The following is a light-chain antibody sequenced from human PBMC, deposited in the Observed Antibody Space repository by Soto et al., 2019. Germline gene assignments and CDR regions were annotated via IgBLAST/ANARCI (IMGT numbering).Light chain of an antibody. V-gene: IGLV2-8*01. CDR3: SSYANNNNMLV. CDR1: SSDVGGYNY. J-gene: IGLJ1*01. CDR2: EVT. Sequence: ALTQPPSASGSPGQSVTISCTGSSSDVGGYNYVSWYQQRPGKVPKVIIYEVTKRPAGVPDRFSGSKSGNTASLTVSGLQAEDEAEYFCSSYANNNNMLVFGTGTKVTVL.